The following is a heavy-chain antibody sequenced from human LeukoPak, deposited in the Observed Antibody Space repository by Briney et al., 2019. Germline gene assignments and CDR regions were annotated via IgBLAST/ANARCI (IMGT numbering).Heavy chain of an antibody. CDR3: ARDWASSGALPIWFDP. J-gene: IGHJ5*02. CDR1: GFTFSSYG. V-gene: IGHV3-33*01. CDR2: IWYDGSNK. Sequence: GGSLRLSCAASGFTFSSYGMHWARQAPGKGLEWVAVIWYDGSNKYYADSVKGRFTISRDNSKNTLYLQMNSLRAEDTAVYYCARDWASSGALPIWFDPWGQGTLVTVSS. D-gene: IGHD6-19*01.